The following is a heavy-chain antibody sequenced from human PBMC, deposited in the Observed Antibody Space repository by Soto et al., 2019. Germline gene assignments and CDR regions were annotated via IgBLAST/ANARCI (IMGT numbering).Heavy chain of an antibody. CDR3: ARSIRGPRRFNGMDV. CDR1: GFSLTSPGMC. CDR2: IERDDDDK. D-gene: IGHD1-20*01. Sequence: SGPTLVNPTDTLTLTCTFSGFSLTSPGMCVSWIRQPPGKALEWLALIERDDDDKYYSTSLKTRLTISKETRKNQVVLTMANMDHADTGTYYCARSIRGPRRFNGMDVWGQGTTVTVS. J-gene: IGHJ6*02. V-gene: IGHV2-70*13.